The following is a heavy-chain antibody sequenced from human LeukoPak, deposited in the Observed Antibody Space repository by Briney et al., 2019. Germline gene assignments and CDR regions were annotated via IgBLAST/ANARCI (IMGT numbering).Heavy chain of an antibody. D-gene: IGHD3-22*01. V-gene: IGHV3-48*01. J-gene: IGHJ4*02. Sequence: GGSLRLSCAASGFTFSSYSMNWVRQAPGKGLEWVSYISSSSSTIYYADSVKGRFTISRDNAKNSLYLQMNSLRAEDTAVYYCARDRYYDSSGYYPLDYWGQGTLVTVSS. CDR2: ISSSSSTI. CDR1: GFTFSSYS. CDR3: ARDRYYDSSGYYPLDY.